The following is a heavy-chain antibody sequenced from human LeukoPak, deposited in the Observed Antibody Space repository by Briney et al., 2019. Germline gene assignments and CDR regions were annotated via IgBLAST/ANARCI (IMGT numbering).Heavy chain of an antibody. Sequence: SETLSLTCTVSGYSISSGYYWGWIRQPPGKGLEWIGSIYHSGSTYYNPPLKSRVTISVDTSKNQFSLKLSSVTAADTAVYYCARTNYDSSGYYYARWFDPWGQGTLVTVSS. CDR1: GYSISSGYY. CDR3: ARTNYDSSGYYYARWFDP. V-gene: IGHV4-38-2*02. D-gene: IGHD3-22*01. CDR2: IYHSGST. J-gene: IGHJ5*02.